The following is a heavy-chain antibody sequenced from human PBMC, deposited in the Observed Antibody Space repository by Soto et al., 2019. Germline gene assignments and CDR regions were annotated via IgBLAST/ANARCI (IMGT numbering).Heavy chain of an antibody. Sequence: QVQLVQSGAEVRKPGASVKVSCKASGYTFSDYYIHWVRQAPGQGLEWMGWINPNSGGTKYAPKCQGGVTMTRETSITTAYMELSRRRSGDTAVYYCAREPETAKPAGVDFWGQGTLVTVSS. CDR2: INPNSGGT. J-gene: IGHJ4*02. V-gene: IGHV1-2*02. CDR3: AREPETAKPAGVDF. D-gene: IGHD3-10*01. CDR1: GYTFSDYY.